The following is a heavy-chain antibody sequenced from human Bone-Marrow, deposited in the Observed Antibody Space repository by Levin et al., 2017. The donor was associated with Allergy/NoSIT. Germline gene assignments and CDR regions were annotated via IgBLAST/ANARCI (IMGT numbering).Heavy chain of an antibody. V-gene: IGHV3-66*04. Sequence: GESLKISREVSEFNVRNNYMSWVRQAPGKGLEWVSFMYSGGSTHYAESVKGRFTISRDNTKNTLHLQMNSLRAEDTAVYYCVRRWQWGQGTLVTVSS. CDR1: EFNVRNNY. J-gene: IGHJ4*02. D-gene: IGHD2-15*01. CDR2: MYSGGST. CDR3: VRRWQ.